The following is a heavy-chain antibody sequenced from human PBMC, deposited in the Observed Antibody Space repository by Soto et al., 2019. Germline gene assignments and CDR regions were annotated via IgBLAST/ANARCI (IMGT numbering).Heavy chain of an antibody. J-gene: IGHJ4*02. D-gene: IGHD5-18*01. V-gene: IGHV4-39*01. CDR1: GGSISSSSYY. CDR2: IYYSGST. CDR3: ARQTMATAHFDY. Sequence: QLQLQESGPGLVKPSETLSLTCTVSGGSISSSSYYWGWIRQPPGKGLEWIGSIYYSGSTYYNPSLKSRVTISVDTSKNQFSLKLSSVTAADTAVYYCARQTMATAHFDYWGQGTLVTVSS.